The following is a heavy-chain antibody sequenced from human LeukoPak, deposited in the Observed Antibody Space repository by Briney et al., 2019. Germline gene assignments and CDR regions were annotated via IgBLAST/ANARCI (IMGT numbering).Heavy chain of an antibody. D-gene: IGHD3-10*01. CDR2: IKQDGSEK. J-gene: IGHJ4*02. CDR3: ARESMVRGVIGGGYFDY. V-gene: IGHV3-7*05. Sequence: PGGSLRLSCAASGFTFSSYWMSWVRQAPGKGLEWVANIKQDGSEKYYVDSVKGRFTISRDNAKNSLYLQMNSLRAEDTAVYYCARESMVRGVIGGGYFDYWGQGTLVTVSS. CDR1: GFTFSSYW.